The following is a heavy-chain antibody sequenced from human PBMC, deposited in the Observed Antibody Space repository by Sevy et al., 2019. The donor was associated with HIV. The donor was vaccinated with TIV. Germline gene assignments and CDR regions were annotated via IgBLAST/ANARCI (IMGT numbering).Heavy chain of an antibody. CDR3: AKEPYDFWISYYMDV. CDR2: ISGSGGST. Sequence: GGCLRLSCAASGFTFSSYAMSWVRQAPGKGLEWVSAISGSGGSTYYADSVKGRFTISRDNSKNTLYLQMNSLRAEDTAVYYCAKEPYDFWISYYMDVWGKGTTVTVSS. V-gene: IGHV3-23*01. CDR1: GFTFSSYA. J-gene: IGHJ6*03. D-gene: IGHD3-3*01.